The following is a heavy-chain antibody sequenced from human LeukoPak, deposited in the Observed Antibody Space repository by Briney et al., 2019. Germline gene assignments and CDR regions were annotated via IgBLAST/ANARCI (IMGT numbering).Heavy chain of an antibody. V-gene: IGHV3-66*03. CDR2: IRDSGEA. J-gene: IGHJ5*02. Sequence: GGSLRLSCAVSGFIVSDYYMSWVRQAPGKGLEWVGLIRDSGEAFYSDFVRGRFAISRDESENTLYLQMNSLRVEDTAVYFCARDRAALQDWVEFDPWGQGTPVIVSS. CDR1: GFIVSDYY. CDR3: ARDRAALQDWVEFDP. D-gene: IGHD3/OR15-3a*01.